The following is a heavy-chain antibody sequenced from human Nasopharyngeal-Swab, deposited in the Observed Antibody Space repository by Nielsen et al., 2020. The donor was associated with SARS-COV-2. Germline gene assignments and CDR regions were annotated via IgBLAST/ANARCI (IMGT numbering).Heavy chain of an antibody. CDR2: INHSGST. J-gene: IGHJ6*03. D-gene: IGHD3-3*01. Sequence: SETLSLTCAVYGGSFSGYYWSWIRQPPGKGLEWIGEINHSGSTNYNPSLKSRVTISVDTSKNQFSLKLSSVTAADTAVYYCARVVGAKPAYYYYYMDVWGKGTTVTVSS. CDR1: GGSFSGYY. CDR3: ARVVGAKPAYYYYYMDV. V-gene: IGHV4-34*01.